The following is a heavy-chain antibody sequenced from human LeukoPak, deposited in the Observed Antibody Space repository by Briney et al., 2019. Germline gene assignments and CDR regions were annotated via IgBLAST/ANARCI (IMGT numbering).Heavy chain of an antibody. V-gene: IGHV1-8*03. CDR3: ARVGIVFRGFHSVVRRGYWFDP. D-gene: IGHD3-10*01. Sequence: GASVKVSCKASGYTFTSYDINWVRQATGQGLEWMGWMNPNSGSTGYAQKFQGRVTITRNTSISTAYMELSSLRSEDTAVYYCARVGIVFRGFHSVVRRGYWFDPWGQGTLVTVSS. J-gene: IGHJ5*02. CDR1: GYTFTSYD. CDR2: MNPNSGST.